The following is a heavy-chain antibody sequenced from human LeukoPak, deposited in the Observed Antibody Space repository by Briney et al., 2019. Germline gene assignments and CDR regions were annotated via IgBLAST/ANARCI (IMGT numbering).Heavy chain of an antibody. CDR3: ARGYGSESDLPFDY. J-gene: IGHJ4*02. Sequence: TGGSLRLFCAASGFTFSSYTMNWVRQAPGKGLEWVSYISTSGSTIYYADSVKGRFTISRDNAKNSLYLQMNSLRAEDTAVYYCARGYGSESDLPFDYWGQGTLVTVSS. CDR2: ISTSGSTI. CDR1: GFTFSSYT. V-gene: IGHV3-48*03. D-gene: IGHD3-10*01.